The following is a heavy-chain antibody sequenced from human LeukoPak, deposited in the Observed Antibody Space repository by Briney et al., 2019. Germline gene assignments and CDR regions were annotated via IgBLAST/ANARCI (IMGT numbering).Heavy chain of an antibody. Sequence: SETLSLTCTASGVSFSSYDWSWIRQPPGKGLEWIGYIYYSGSTNYNPSLKSRVTISVDTSKNQFSLKLSSVTAADTAVYYCARGGGHQLVGLGYWGQGTLVTVSS. D-gene: IGHD6-13*01. V-gene: IGHV4-59*01. CDR2: IYYSGST. CDR3: ARGGGHQLVGLGY. CDR1: GVSFSSYD. J-gene: IGHJ4*02.